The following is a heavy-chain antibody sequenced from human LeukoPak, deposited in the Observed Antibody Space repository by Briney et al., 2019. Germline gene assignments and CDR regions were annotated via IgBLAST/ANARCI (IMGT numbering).Heavy chain of an antibody. CDR3: AGEEGVREFDP. CDR2: INNSSSFI. D-gene: IGHD2-8*01. J-gene: IGHJ5*02. CDR1: GFTFNNYA. Sequence: PGGSLRLSCTASGFTFNNYAMNWVRQAPGKGLEWVSSINNSSSFIFYADSVKGRFTISRDNAKNSLYLQMNSLRAEDTAVYYCAGEEGVREFDPWGQGTLVTVSS. V-gene: IGHV3-21*01.